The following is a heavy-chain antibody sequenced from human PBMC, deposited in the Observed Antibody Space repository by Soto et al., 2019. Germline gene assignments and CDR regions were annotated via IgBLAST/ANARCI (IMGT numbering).Heavy chain of an antibody. D-gene: IGHD3-16*02. CDR2: IYYSGST. J-gene: IGHJ4*02. CDR3: ARHRPDYDYIWGSYRTGLDY. V-gene: IGHV4-31*03. CDR1: GGSISSGGYY. Sequence: TLSLTCTVSGGSISSGGYYWSWIRQHPGKGLEWIGYIYYSGSTYYNPSLKSRVTISVDTSKNQFSLKLSSVTAADTAVYYCARHRPDYDYIWGSYRTGLDYWGQGTLVTVSS.